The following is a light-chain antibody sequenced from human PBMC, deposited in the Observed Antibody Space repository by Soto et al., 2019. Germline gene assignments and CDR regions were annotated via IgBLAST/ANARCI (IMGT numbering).Light chain of an antibody. CDR3: QQSYSTQT. V-gene: IGKV3-15*01. CDR2: GTS. CDR1: QSVSSN. Sequence: EIVMTQSPATLSVSPGERATLSCRASQSVSSNVAWYQQKPGQAPRLLIFGTSTRATGIPARFSGSGSGTDFTLTISSLQPEDFATYYCQQSYSTQTFGQGTKVDNK. J-gene: IGKJ1*01.